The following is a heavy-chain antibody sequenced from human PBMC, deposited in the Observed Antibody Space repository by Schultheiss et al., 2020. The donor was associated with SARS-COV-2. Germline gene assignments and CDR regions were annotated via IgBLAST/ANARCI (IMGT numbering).Heavy chain of an antibody. CDR3: ASLDILTGYPT. V-gene: IGHV4-59*01. CDR2: IYYSGNT. D-gene: IGHD3-9*01. J-gene: IGHJ5*02. CDR1: GVSISNYY. Sequence: SETLSLTCTVSGVSISNYYRSWIRQPPGKGLEWIGYIYYSGNTNYSPSLKSRVTISGDTSKNQFSLNLQSVTAADTAVYYCASLDILTGYPTWGQGTLVTV.